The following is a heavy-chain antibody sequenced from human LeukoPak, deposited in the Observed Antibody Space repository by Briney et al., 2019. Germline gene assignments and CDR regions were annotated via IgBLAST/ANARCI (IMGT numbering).Heavy chain of an antibody. V-gene: IGHV1-2*02. CDR1: GYTFTGYY. CDR2: INPNSGST. Sequence: ASVKVSCKASGYTFTGYYMHWVRQAPGQGLEWMGWINPNSGSTNYAQKFQGRVTMTRDTSISTAYMELSRLRSDDTAVYYCARDHFRLLWFGEPGAFDIWGQGTMVTVSS. CDR3: ARDHFRLLWFGEPGAFDI. J-gene: IGHJ3*02. D-gene: IGHD3-10*01.